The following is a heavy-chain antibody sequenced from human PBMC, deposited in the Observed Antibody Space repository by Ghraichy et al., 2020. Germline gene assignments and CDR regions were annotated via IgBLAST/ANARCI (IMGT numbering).Heavy chain of an antibody. V-gene: IGHV3-7*01. J-gene: IGHJ4*02. D-gene: IGHD5-18*01. CDR3: ARTISRIQLWSTNPYYFDY. CDR1: GFTFSSYW. Sequence: GGSLRLSCAASGFTFSSYWMSWVRQAPGKGLEWVANIKQDGSEKYYVDSVKGRFTISRDNAKNSLYLQMNSLRAEDTAVYYCARTISRIQLWSTNPYYFDYWGQGTLVTVSS. CDR2: IKQDGSEK.